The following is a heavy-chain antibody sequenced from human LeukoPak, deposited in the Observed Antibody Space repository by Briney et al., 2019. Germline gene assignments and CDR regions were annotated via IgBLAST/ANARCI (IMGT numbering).Heavy chain of an antibody. CDR2: IYSGGST. V-gene: IGHV3-66*01. J-gene: IGHJ4*02. Sequence: GGSLRLSCAASGFTVSSNYMSWVRQPPGKGLDWVSVIYSGGSTYYADSVKGRFTISRDNSKNTLYLQINSLRAEDTAVYYYARERDSSVKGYFDYWGQGTLVTVSS. D-gene: IGHD5-18*01. CDR1: GFTVSSNY. CDR3: ARERDSSVKGYFDY.